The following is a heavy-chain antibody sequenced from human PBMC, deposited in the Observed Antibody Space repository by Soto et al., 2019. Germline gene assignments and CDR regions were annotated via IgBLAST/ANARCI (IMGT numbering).Heavy chain of an antibody. V-gene: IGHV4-31*03. J-gene: IGHJ4*02. Sequence: QVQLQESGPGLVKPSQTLSLTCTVSGDSISSGGYYWSWIRQHPGKGLEGMGYIYDNGGAYYSPSLTGRVVISVDRSENQFSLRLSSVTAADTAVYYCARVKGGTTRRAFDSWGQGTLVTVSS. CDR1: GDSISSGGYY. D-gene: IGHD1-7*01. CDR3: ARVKGGTTRRAFDS. CDR2: IYDNGGA.